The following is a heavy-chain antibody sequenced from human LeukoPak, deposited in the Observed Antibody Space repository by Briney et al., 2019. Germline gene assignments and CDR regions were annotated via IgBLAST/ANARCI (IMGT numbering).Heavy chain of an antibody. CDR1: GFPFNTYW. V-gene: IGHV3-7*03. Sequence: QPGGSLRLSCAASGFPFNTYWMAWVRQAPGKGLEWVANMKLDASEKYYVDSVKGRFIISRDNAKNSLYLQMNSLTAEDTAVYYCARDVGGALDYWGQGILITVSS. CDR3: ARDVGGALDY. J-gene: IGHJ4*02. D-gene: IGHD2-15*01. CDR2: MKLDASEK.